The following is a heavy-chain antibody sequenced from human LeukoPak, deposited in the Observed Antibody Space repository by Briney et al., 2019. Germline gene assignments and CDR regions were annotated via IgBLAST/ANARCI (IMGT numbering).Heavy chain of an antibody. J-gene: IGHJ6*03. Sequence: ASVKVSCKASGYTFTSYDINWVRQATGQGLEWMGWMNPNSGNTGYAQKFQGRVTITRNTSISTAYMELSSLRSEDTAVYYCARSEGRWSGELLGYYYYMDVWGKGTTVTVSS. CDR1: GYTFTSYD. CDR3: ARSEGRWSGELLGYYYYMDV. D-gene: IGHD3-10*01. V-gene: IGHV1-8*03. CDR2: MNPNSGNT.